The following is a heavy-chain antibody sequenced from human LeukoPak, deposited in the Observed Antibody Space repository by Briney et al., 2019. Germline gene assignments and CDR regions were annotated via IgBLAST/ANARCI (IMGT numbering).Heavy chain of an antibody. CDR2: IYYSGST. CDR1: GGSISSSSYY. D-gene: IGHD3-22*01. CDR3: AREILYDSTGYDV. Sequence: PSETLSLTCTVSGGSISSSSYYFGWIRQPPGKGLEWIGSIYYSGSTYYNPSLRNRVTISVDTSKNQFSLKLRSVTAADTAVYYCAREILYDSTGYDVWGQGTLVTVSS. V-gene: IGHV4-39*07. J-gene: IGHJ4*02.